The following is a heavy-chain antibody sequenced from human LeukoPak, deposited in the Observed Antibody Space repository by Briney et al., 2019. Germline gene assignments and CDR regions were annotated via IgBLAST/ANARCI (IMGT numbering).Heavy chain of an antibody. D-gene: IGHD6-13*01. CDR1: GYSFTNYW. V-gene: IGHV5-51*01. CDR2: IYPGDSVT. CDR3: ARSYSSRWLRAWFDP. Sequence: GESLKISCKDSGYSFTNYWIGWVRQMAGNGLEWMGIIYPGDSVTRYSPSFQGQVTISADKSISTAYLQWSSLKASDTAMYYCARSYSSRWLRAWFDPWGQGTLVTVSS. J-gene: IGHJ5*02.